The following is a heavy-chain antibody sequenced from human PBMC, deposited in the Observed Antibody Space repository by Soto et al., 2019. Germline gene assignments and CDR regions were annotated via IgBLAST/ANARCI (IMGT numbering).Heavy chain of an antibody. CDR1: GYTFTGSY. J-gene: IGHJ4*02. CDR3: ARGVGYYGSGSPYYFDY. CDR2: INPNSGGT. D-gene: IGHD3-10*01. V-gene: IGHV1-2*04. Sequence: ASGKVSCKASGYTFTGSYMHWVRQAPGQGLEWMGWINPNSGGTNYAQKFQGWVTMTRDTSISTAYMELSRLRSDDTAVYYCARGVGYYGSGSPYYFDYWGQGTLVTVSS.